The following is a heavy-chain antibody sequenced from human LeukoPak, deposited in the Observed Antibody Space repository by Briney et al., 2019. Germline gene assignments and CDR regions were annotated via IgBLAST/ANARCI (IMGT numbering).Heavy chain of an antibody. V-gene: IGHV3-66*01. D-gene: IGHD2-15*01. CDR3: ARGPQDYCSGGSCYFDY. Sequence: GGSLRLSCAASGFIVSNNYMNWVRQAPGKGLEWVSVIHSGGSTYHADSVKGRFNISRDKSKNTLYLQMSRLRVEDTAVYYCARGPQDYCSGGSCYFDYWGQGTLVTVSS. CDR2: IHSGGST. CDR1: GFIVSNNY. J-gene: IGHJ4*02.